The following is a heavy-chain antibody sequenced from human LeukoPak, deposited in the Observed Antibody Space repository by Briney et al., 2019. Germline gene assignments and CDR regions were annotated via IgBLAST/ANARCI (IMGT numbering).Heavy chain of an antibody. V-gene: IGHV3-48*03. D-gene: IGHD2-21*01. CDR1: GFSFSSYE. CDR3: ARDHVAYSLY. J-gene: IGHJ4*02. CDR2: ISSSGGMI. Sequence: GGSLRLSCAASGFSFSSYEMHWVRQAPGKGLEWISYISSSGGMIYYADSVKGRFTISRNNAKKSLYLQMNSLRADDTAVYYCARDHVAYSLYWGQGTLVTVSS.